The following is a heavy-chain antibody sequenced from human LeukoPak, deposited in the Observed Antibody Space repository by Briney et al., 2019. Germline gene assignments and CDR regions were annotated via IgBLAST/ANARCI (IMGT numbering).Heavy chain of an antibody. CDR1: GFTVSSNY. V-gene: IGHV3-53*01. CDR2: IYSGGST. J-gene: IGHJ4*02. Sequence: GGSLRLSCAASGFTVSSNYMSWVRQAPGKGLEWVSVIYSGGSTYYADSVKGRFTISRDNSKNTLCLQMNSLRAEDTAVYYCARNKGDCYYDYWGQGTLVTVSS. D-gene: IGHD3-16*01. CDR3: ARNKGDCYYDY.